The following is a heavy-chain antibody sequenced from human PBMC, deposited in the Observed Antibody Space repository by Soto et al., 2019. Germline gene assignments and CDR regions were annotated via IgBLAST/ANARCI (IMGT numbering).Heavy chain of an antibody. CDR3: TREPHSSIAVAGPVGY. CDR2: IRSKAYGGTT. V-gene: IGHV3-49*03. D-gene: IGHD6-19*01. CDR1: GFTFGDYA. J-gene: IGHJ4*02. Sequence: GGSLRLSCTASGFTFGDYAMSWFRQAPGKGLEWVGFIRSKAYGGTTEYAASVKGRFTISRDDSKSIAYLQMNSLKTEDTAVYYCTREPHSSIAVAGPVGYWGQGTLVTVSS.